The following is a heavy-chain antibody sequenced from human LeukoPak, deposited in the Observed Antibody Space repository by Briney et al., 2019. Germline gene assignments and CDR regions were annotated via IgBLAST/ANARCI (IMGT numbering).Heavy chain of an antibody. CDR1: GGSISSGGYF. CDR2: IYHSGST. Sequence: SETLSLTCAVSGGSISSGGYFWNWIRQPPGTGLEWIGYIYHSGSTYYNPSLKSRVTISVDRSKNHFSLKLSSVTAADTAVYYCARTSYYDSSHFDYWGQGTLVTVSS. CDR3: ARTSYYDSSHFDY. D-gene: IGHD3-22*01. J-gene: IGHJ4*02. V-gene: IGHV4-30-2*01.